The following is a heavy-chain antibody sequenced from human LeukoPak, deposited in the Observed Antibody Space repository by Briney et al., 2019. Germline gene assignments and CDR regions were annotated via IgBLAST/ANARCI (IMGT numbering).Heavy chain of an antibody. J-gene: IGHJ4*02. CDR3: ARGSGSAVVISHLDY. CDR2: IWYDGSNE. D-gene: IGHD2-21*01. V-gene: IGHV3-33*01. Sequence: PGGSLRLSCAASGFTFSTYGMHWVRQAPGKGLEWVAVIWYDGSNEYYADSVKGRFTISRDNSKNTLYLQMNSLRAEDTAVYYCARGSGSAVVISHLDYWGQGALVTVSS. CDR1: GFTFSTYG.